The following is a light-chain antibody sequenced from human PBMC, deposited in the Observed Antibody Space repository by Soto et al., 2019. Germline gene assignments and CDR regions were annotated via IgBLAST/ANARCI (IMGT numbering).Light chain of an antibody. J-gene: IGKJ1*01. Sequence: EIVMTQSPATLSVSPGERVILSCRASQSVGSNLAWYQQKPGQAPRLLIYGASTSATGLPGRFSGSGSGTQFTLSISSLRSEDFAVYYCQQYDNWPPWTFGQGTKVEIK. V-gene: IGKV3-15*01. CDR2: GAS. CDR3: QQYDNWPPWT. CDR1: QSVGSN.